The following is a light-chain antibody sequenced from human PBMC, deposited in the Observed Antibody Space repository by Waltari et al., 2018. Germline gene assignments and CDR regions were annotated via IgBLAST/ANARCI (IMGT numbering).Light chain of an antibody. CDR2: EVS. V-gene: IGLV2-14*01. Sequence: QSALTQPASVSGSPGQSLPISCTGTSSDVGGYNHVSWYQQHPGKAPKLMIYEVSNRPSGVSNRFSGSKSGNTASLTISGLQAEDEADYYCSSYTSSSTLFGGGTKLTVL. CDR1: SSDVGGYNH. CDR3: SSYTSSSTL. J-gene: IGLJ3*02.